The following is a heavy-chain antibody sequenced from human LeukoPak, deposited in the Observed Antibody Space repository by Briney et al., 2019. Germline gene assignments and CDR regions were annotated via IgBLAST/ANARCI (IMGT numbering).Heavy chain of an antibody. CDR2: INDSGGT. Sequence: SETLSLTCSVYGGSFSAYYWSWIRQSPGKGLEWIGEINDSGGTNYNPSLKSRVTISVDTSKNQFSLKLSSVSAADTAVYYCARLATAMVTFDYWGQGTLVTVSS. D-gene: IGHD5-18*01. J-gene: IGHJ4*02. CDR1: GGSFSAYY. CDR3: ARLATAMVTFDY. V-gene: IGHV4-34*01.